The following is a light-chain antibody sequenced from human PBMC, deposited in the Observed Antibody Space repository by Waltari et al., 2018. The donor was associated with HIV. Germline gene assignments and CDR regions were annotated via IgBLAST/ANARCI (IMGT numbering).Light chain of an antibody. CDR1: HSNPGARTD. J-gene: IGLJ2*01. CDR3: QSYDSRLRAVV. V-gene: IGLV1-40*01. CDR2: GNN. Sequence: QSVLTLPPSVSGAPGQRVTISCTGSHSNPGARTDVHWSQQLPGTAPTLLIYGNNNRPSGVPDRFSGSKSGTSVSLAITGLQAEDEADYFCQSYDSRLRAVVFGGGTKLTVL.